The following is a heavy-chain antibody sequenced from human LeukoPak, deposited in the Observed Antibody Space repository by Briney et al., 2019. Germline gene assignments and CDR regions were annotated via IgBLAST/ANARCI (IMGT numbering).Heavy chain of an antibody. CDR1: GFTFSRYE. D-gene: IGHD5-18*01. J-gene: IGHJ4*02. CDR3: SKGADTALAADY. V-gene: IGHV3-48*03. Sequence: GGSLRLSCAVSGFTFSRYEMSWVRQAPGKGLEWISYISPSGTTIYYVDSVKGRFIISRDNAKDSLYLQMNSLRVEDTAVYYCSKGADTALAADYWGRGTLVTVSS. CDR2: ISPSGTTI.